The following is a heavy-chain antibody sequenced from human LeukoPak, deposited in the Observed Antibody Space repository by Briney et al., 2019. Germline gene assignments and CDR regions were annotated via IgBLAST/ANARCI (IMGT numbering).Heavy chain of an antibody. V-gene: IGHV3-23*01. Sequence: GESLRLSCACYGFTFSNYAMMWVRQAPGKGLEWVSTITGDGGATIYTDSVKGRLTISRDNSKNMVYLHLNSLRVDDTAVYFCAKGKATSAVDWFDPWGQGTLVTVSS. CDR1: GFTFSNYA. D-gene: IGHD1-1*01. J-gene: IGHJ5*02. CDR3: AKGKATSAVDWFDP. CDR2: ITGDGGAT.